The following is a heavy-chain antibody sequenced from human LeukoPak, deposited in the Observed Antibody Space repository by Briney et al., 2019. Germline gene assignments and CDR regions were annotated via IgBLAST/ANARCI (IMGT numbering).Heavy chain of an antibody. D-gene: IGHD5-24*01. V-gene: IGHV4-30-4*07. J-gene: IGHJ2*01. CDR2: IYYSGGT. Sequence: SQTLSLTCAVSGGSISSGGYSWSWIRQPPGKGPEWIGHIYYSGGTDYNPSLKSRVTVSVDRSKNQFSLKMTSVIAADTAVYYCARESKMATTGAWFFDHWGRGTLVTVSS. CDR1: GGSISSGGYS. CDR3: ARESKMATTGAWFFDH.